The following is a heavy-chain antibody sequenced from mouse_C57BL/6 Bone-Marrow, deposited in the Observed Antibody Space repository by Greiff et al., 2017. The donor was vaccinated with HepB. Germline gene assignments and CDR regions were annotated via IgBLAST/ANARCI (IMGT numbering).Heavy chain of an antibody. CDR2: IYPRSGNT. CDR1: GYTFTSYG. CDR3: ARLTGTLYYFDY. D-gene: IGHD4-1*01. J-gene: IGHJ2*01. Sequence: QVQLQQSGAELARPGASVKLSCKASGYTFTSYGISWVKQRTGQGLEWIGEIYPRSGNTYYNEKFKGKATLTADKSSSTAYMELRSLTSEDSAVYFCARLTGTLYYFDYWGQGTTLTVSS. V-gene: IGHV1-81*01.